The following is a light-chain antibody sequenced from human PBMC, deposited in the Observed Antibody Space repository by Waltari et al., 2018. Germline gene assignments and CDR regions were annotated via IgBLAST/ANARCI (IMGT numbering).Light chain of an antibody. Sequence: QSSLSQPRSVSGSPGQSVTISCTRPNSTLGCDNYVSWYQHHPGKVPKLTIYDVSKRPSGVPDRFSGSKSGNTASLTISGLQAEDEAHYYCCSYAGRLWVFGGGTNLTVL. CDR3: CSYAGRLWV. V-gene: IGLV2-11*01. CDR1: NSTLGCDNY. CDR2: DVS. J-gene: IGLJ3*02.